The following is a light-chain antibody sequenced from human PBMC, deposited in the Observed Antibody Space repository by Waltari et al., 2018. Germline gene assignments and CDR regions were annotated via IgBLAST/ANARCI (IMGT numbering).Light chain of an antibody. J-gene: IGKJ3*01. Sequence: IVMTPVPATLAVSPGERATLPCRASQSVSSNLAWYQQKPGQAPRLLIYGASTRATGIPARFSGSGSGTEFTLTISSLQSEDFAVYYCQQYNNWPPVFTFGPETKVDIK. CDR1: QSVSSN. CDR3: QQYNNWPPVFT. V-gene: IGKV3-15*01. CDR2: GAS.